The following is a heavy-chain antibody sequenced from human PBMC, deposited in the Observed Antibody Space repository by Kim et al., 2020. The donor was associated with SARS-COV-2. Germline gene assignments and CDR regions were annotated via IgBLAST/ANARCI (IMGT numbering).Heavy chain of an antibody. CDR2: ISAYNGET. V-gene: IGHV1-18*01. D-gene: IGHD6-25*01. CDR3: ARGGQRDLLSAY. CDR1: GYTFSGRY. J-gene: IGHJ4*02. Sequence: ASVKVSCKGSGYTFSGRYITWVRQAPGQGLEWLGWISAYNGETSYAENLQGRVTMTTDTSTTTAFMELTSLRSDDTAVYYCARGGQRDLLSAYWGQGTLVTVSS.